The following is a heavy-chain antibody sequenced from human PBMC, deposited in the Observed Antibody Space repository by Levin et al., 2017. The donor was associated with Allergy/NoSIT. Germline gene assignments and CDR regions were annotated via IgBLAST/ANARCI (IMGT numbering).Heavy chain of an antibody. V-gene: IGHV3-21*01. D-gene: IGHD5-18*01. CDR1: GFTFSSYS. CDR2: ISSSSSYI. Sequence: GGSLRLSCAASGFTFSSYSMNWVRQAPGKGLEWVSSISSSSSYIYYADSVKGRFTISRDNAKNSLYLQMNSLRAEDTAVYYCASLEVDTAMVTLREGGAGDDAFDIWGQGTMVTVSS. J-gene: IGHJ3*02. CDR3: ASLEVDTAMVTLREGGAGDDAFDI.